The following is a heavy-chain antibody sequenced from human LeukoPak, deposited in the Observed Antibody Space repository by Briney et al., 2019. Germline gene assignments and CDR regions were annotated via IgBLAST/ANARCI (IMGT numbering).Heavy chain of an antibody. D-gene: IGHD1-7*01. CDR1: GFTFRNYA. J-gene: IGHJ4*02. CDR2: ISASGGST. V-gene: IGHV3-23*01. CDR3: ARGPNYDYFDY. Sequence: GGSLRLSCAASGFTFRNYAMEWVRQAPGKGLEWVSGISASGGSTYHADSVKGRFTISRDNSKNTLYLQMNSLRAEDTAVYYCARGPNYDYFDYWGQGTLVTVSS.